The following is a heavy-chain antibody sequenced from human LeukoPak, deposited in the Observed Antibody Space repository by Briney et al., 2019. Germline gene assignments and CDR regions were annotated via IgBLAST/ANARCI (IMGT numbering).Heavy chain of an antibody. D-gene: IGHD1-26*01. CDR2: IRYDGSNK. V-gene: IGHV3-30*02. CDR1: GFTFSSYG. Sequence: GGSLRLSCAASGFTFSSYGMHWVSQAPAKGLEWVTFIRYDGSNKYYADSVKGRFTISRDNSKNTLYLQMNSLRAEDTDVYYCAKDSDSGSYYFFDYWGQGTLVTVSS. CDR3: AKDSDSGSYYFFDY. J-gene: IGHJ4*02.